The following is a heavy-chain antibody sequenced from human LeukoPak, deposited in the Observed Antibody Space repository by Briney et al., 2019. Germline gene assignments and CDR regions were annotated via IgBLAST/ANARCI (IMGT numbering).Heavy chain of an antibody. CDR1: GGSISSSSYY. V-gene: IGHV4-39*07. D-gene: IGHD4-17*01. CDR2: IYYSGST. J-gene: IGHJ3*02. Sequence: PSETLSLTCTVSGGSISSSSYYWGWLRQPPGKGLEWIGSIYYSGSTYYNPSLKSRVTISVDTSKNQFSLKLSSVTAADTAVYYCARPLGDYSRAFDIWGQGTMVTVSS. CDR3: ARPLGDYSRAFDI.